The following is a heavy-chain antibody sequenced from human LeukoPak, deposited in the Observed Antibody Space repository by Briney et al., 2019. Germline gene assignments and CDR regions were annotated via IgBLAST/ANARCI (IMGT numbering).Heavy chain of an antibody. J-gene: IGHJ4*02. CDR1: GFTFDDYA. D-gene: IGHD4-17*01. Sequence: PGGSLRLSCAASGFTFDDYAMHWVRQAPGKGLEWVSGISWNSGSIGYADSVKGRFTISRDNAKNSLYLQMNSLRAEDTALYYCAKAPLGDPYELFDYWGQGTLVTVSS. CDR3: AKAPLGDPYELFDY. CDR2: ISWNSGSI. V-gene: IGHV3-9*01.